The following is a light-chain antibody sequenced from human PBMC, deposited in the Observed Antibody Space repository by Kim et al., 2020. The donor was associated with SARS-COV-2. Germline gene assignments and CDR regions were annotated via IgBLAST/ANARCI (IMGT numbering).Light chain of an antibody. J-gene: IGLJ3*02. Sequence: ELTQPPSASGTPGQRVTISCSGSSSNIGNNFVYWYQLLPGTAPKLLIYRDSHRPSGVPDRFSGSKSGTSASLTINGLRSEDEADYFCAAWDDSLSGQEVFGGGTKVTVL. CDR3: AAWDDSLSGQEV. CDR2: RDS. V-gene: IGLV1-47*01. CDR1: SSNIGNNF.